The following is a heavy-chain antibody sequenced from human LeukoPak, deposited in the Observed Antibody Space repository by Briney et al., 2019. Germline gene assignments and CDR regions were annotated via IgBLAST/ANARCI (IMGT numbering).Heavy chain of an antibody. CDR2: IYYSGGT. CDR1: GGSFSGYY. D-gene: IGHD3-10*01. J-gene: IGHJ4*02. Sequence: SETLSLTCAVYGGSFSGYYWSWIRQPPGKGLEWIGSIYYSGGTYYNPSLKSRVTISVDTSKNQFSLKLSSVTAADTAVYYCARYSYGSGSKQIDYWGQGTLVTVSS. V-gene: IGHV4-34*01. CDR3: ARYSYGSGSKQIDY.